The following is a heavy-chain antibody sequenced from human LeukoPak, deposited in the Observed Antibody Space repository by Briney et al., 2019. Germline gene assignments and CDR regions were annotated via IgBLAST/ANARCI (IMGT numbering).Heavy chain of an antibody. D-gene: IGHD6-13*01. V-gene: IGHV3-9*01. CDR2: ISWNSGSI. J-gene: IGHJ6*02. CDR3: AKDRWWAAAGHGMDV. CDR1: GFTFDDYA. Sequence: GGSLRLSCAASGFTFDDYAMHWVRQAPGKGLEWVSGISWNSGSIGYADSVKGRFTISRDNAKNSLYLQMNSLRAEDTALYYCAKDRWWAAAGHGMDVWGQGTTVTVPS.